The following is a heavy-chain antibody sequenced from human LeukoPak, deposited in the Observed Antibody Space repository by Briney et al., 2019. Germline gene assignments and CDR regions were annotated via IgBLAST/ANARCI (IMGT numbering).Heavy chain of an antibody. CDR1: GYSFTTYW. D-gene: IGHD5-24*01. J-gene: IGHJ4*02. V-gene: IGHV5-51*01. Sequence: GESLKISCKGSGYSFTTYWIGWVRQMPGKGLEWMGIIYPGDSDTRYSPFFQGQVTISADKSISTAYLQWSSLKASDTAMYYCARPRDGYNGRGYYFDYWGQGTLVTVSS. CDR3: ARPRDGYNGRGYYFDY. CDR2: IYPGDSDT.